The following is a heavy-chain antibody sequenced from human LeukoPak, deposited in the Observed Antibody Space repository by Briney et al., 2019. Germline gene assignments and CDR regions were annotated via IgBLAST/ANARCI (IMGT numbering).Heavy chain of an antibody. Sequence: GGSLRLSCTVSGFIVSSNSMSWVRRAPGKGLEWVSFIYTDNTHYSDSVKGRFTISRDNSKNTLYLQMNSLRAEDTAVYYCARRAGAYSHPYDYWGQGTLVTVSS. CDR3: ARRAGAYSHPYDY. CDR2: IYTDNT. V-gene: IGHV3-53*01. D-gene: IGHD4/OR15-4a*01. CDR1: GFIVSSNS. J-gene: IGHJ4*02.